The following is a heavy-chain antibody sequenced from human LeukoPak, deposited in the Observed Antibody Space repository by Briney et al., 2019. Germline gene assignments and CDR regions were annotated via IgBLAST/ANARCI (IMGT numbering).Heavy chain of an antibody. D-gene: IGHD2-2*02. Sequence: PSETLSLTCTVSGGSISSYYWSWIRQPPGKGLEWIGYIYYSGSTYYNPSLKSRVTISVDTSKNQFSLKLSSVTAADTAVYYCARGYCSGTNCYTMTGVAFDIWGQGTVVTVSS. CDR3: ARGYCSGTNCYTMTGVAFDI. V-gene: IGHV4-30-4*08. CDR1: GGSISSYY. CDR2: IYYSGST. J-gene: IGHJ3*02.